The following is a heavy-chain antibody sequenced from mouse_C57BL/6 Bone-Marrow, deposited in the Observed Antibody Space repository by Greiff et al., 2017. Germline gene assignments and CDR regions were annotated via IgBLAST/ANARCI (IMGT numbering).Heavy chain of an antibody. Sequence: QVQLQESGPGLVQPSQSLSITCTVSGFSLTSYGVHWVRQSPGQGLEWLGVIWPGGSTDYNAAFMSRLTITKDNSKIQVFFKINSLQADDTAIYCCAKECFDYWGQGTTLTVSA. CDR1: GFSLTSYG. J-gene: IGHJ2*01. CDR2: IWPGGST. CDR3: AKECFDY. V-gene: IGHV2-5*01.